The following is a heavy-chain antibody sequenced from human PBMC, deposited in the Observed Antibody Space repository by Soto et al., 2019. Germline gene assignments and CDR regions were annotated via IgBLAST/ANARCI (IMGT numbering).Heavy chain of an antibody. V-gene: IGHV3-30-3*01. CDR2: ISYDGGNK. CDR1: GFTFSSYA. CDR3: ARDRGGWCDY. D-gene: IGHD6-19*01. Sequence: QVQLVESGGGVVQPGRSLRLSCAASGFTFSSYAMHWVRQAPGKGLEWVAVISYDGGNKYYADSVKGRFTISRDNSKNTLYLQMNSLRAEDTAVYYCARDRGGWCDYWGQGTLVTVSS. J-gene: IGHJ4*02.